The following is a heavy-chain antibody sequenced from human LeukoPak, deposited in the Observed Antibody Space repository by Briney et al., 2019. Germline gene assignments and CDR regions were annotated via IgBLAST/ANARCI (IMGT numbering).Heavy chain of an antibody. CDR1: GGSISSSSYY. CDR2: IYYSGST. CDR3: ARLSNGGSDY. V-gene: IGHV4-39*01. J-gene: IGHJ4*02. D-gene: IGHD4-23*01. Sequence: SETLSLTCTVSGGSISSSSYYWGWIRQPPGKGLEWIGSIYYSGSTYYNPSLKSRVTISVDTSKNQFSLKLSSVTAADTAVCYCARLSNGGSDYWGQGTLVTVSS.